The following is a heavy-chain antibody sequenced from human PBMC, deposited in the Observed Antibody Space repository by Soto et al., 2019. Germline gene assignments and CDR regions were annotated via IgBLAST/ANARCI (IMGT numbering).Heavy chain of an antibody. CDR3: YYYYDSRGFHSD. CDR2: IIPIFGTA. D-gene: IGHD3-22*01. V-gene: IGHV1-69*13. Sequence: GASVKVSCKASGGTFSSYAISWVRQAPGQGLEWMGGIIPIFGTANYAQKFQGRVTITADESTSTAYMELSSLRSEDTAVYYCYYYYDSRGFHSDGGRGPLVPVSS. CDR1: GGTFSSYA. J-gene: IGHJ4*02.